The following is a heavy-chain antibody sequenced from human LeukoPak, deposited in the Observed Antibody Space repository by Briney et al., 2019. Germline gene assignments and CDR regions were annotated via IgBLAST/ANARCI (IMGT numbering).Heavy chain of an antibody. D-gene: IGHD4-17*01. J-gene: IGHJ4*02. CDR3: ARTSSWAVTRAFDY. CDR1: GGSISSGGYS. CDR2: INHSGST. Sequence: SETLSLTCAVSGGSISSGGYSWSWIRQPPGKGLEWIGEINHSGSTNYNPSLKSRVTISVDTSKNQFSLKLSSVTAADTAVYYCARTSSWAVTRAFDYWGQGTLVTVSS. V-gene: IGHV4-30-2*01.